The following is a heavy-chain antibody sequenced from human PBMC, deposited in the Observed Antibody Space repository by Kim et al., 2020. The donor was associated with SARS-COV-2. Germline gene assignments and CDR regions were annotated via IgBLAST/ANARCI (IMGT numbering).Heavy chain of an antibody. V-gene: IGHV4-30-4*01. D-gene: IGHD2-21*02. CDR1: GGSISSGDYY. CDR3: ARGPPIGGGDCYSH. J-gene: IGHJ4*02. CDR2: IYYTGSS. Sequence: SETLSLTCTVSGGSISSGDYYWSWIRQPPGKGLEWIGYIYYTGSSHYNPSLNSRVTISIDTSKNQFSLKLSSVTAADTAVYCCARGPPIGGGDCYSHWGQGTLVTVSS.